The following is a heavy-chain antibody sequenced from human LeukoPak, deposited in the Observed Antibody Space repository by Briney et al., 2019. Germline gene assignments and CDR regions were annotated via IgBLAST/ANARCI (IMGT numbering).Heavy chain of an antibody. CDR3: ARSNPGYGGNRGY. Sequence: SETLSLTCTVSGGSISSYYWSWIRQPPGKGLEWIGYIYYSGSTYYNPSLKSRVTISVDTSKNQFSLKLSSVTAADTAVYYCARSNPGYGGNRGYWGQGTLVTVSS. J-gene: IGHJ4*02. D-gene: IGHD4-17*01. V-gene: IGHV4-59*04. CDR2: IYYSGST. CDR1: GGSISSYY.